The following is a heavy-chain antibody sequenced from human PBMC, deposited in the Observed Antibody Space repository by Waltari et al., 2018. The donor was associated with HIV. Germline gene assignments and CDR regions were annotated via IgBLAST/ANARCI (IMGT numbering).Heavy chain of an antibody. CDR3: ARDGSNGWEAYFQH. CDR1: GFTVSLNY. D-gene: IGHD6-19*01. J-gene: IGHJ1*01. V-gene: IGHV3-53*02. CDR2: IYTDGNT. Sequence: EVHLVETGGGLIQPGGSLRLSCAASGFTVSLNYMSWVRQAQWKGLELFSVIYTDGNTYYADAVKGRFTSSRDKSKNTVYLQRNSLKAEDTAVYYCARDGSNGWEAYFQHWGQGTLVTVSS.